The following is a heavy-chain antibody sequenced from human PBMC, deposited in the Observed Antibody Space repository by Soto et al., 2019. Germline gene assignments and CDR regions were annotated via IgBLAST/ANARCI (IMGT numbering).Heavy chain of an antibody. CDR1: GGSISSGGYS. CDR3: DRIYQALGYFIDY. J-gene: IGHJ4*02. V-gene: IGHV4-30-2*01. CDR2: IYHSGST. Sequence: KTSETLSLTCAVSGGSISSGGYSWSWIRQPPGKGLEWIGYIYHSGSTYYNPSLKSRVTISVDRSKNQFSLKLSSVTAADTAVYYCDRIYQALGYFIDYWGQGTLVTVSS. D-gene: IGHD3-22*01.